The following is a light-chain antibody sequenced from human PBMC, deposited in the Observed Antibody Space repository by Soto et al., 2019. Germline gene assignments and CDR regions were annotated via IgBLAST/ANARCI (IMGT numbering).Light chain of an antibody. CDR1: SSDVGGYNY. CDR3: SSYAGSNNV. Sequence: QSALTQPPSASGSRGQSVTISCTGTSSDVGGYNYVSWYQQQPGKAPKLMIYAVSKRPSGVPDRFSGSKSGNTASLTVSAVQAEDEADYYCSSYAGSNNVFGTGTKVTVL. J-gene: IGLJ1*01. V-gene: IGLV2-8*01. CDR2: AVS.